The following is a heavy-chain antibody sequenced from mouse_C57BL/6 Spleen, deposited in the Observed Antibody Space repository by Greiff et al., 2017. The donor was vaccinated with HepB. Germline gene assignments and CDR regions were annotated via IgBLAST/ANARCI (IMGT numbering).Heavy chain of an antibody. CDR1: GYTFTSYW. V-gene: IGHV1-69*01. D-gene: IGHD1-1*01. Sequence: QVQLQQPGAELVMPGASVKLSCKASGYTFTSYWMHWVKQRPGQGLEWIGEIDPSDSYTNYNQKFKGKSTLTVDKSSSTAYMQLSSLTSEDSAVYYWAKRGYYYYGSSYDWYFDVWGTGTTVTVSS. CDR2: IDPSDSYT. CDR3: AKRGYYYYGSSYDWYFDV. J-gene: IGHJ1*03.